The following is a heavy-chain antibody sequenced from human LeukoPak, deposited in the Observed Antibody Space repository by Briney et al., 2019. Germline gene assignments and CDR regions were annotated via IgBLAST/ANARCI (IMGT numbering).Heavy chain of an antibody. CDR3: ARVGCSGGSCYPDY. V-gene: IGHV4-59*01. Sequence: SETLSLTCTVSGASISTSYWYWIRQPPGKGLEWIGYIHYSGDINYNPSLRSRVTISAYTSKNQLSLKLSSVTAADTAVYYCARVGCSGGSCYPDYWGQGTLVTVSS. D-gene: IGHD2-15*01. CDR2: IHYSGDI. J-gene: IGHJ4*02. CDR1: GASISTSY.